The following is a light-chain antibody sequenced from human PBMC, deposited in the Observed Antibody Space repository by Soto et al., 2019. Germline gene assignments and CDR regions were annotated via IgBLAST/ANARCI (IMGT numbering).Light chain of an antibody. V-gene: IGKV3-20*01. J-gene: IGKJ1*01. CDR3: QQYGTSPT. Sequence: EIVLTQSPCTLSLSPGERATLSCRASQSVSSGSLAWYQQKPGQAPRVIIYRASSRATGIPDRFSGSGSGTDFTLTISRLEPEDFAVYFCQQYGTSPTFGQGTKVDTK. CDR1: QSVSSGS. CDR2: RAS.